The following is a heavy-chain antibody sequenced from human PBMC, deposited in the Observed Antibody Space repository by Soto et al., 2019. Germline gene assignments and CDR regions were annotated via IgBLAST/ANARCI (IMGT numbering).Heavy chain of an antibody. CDR3: AREYYYDSSGYYYTDY. J-gene: IGHJ4*02. Sequence: SETLSLTCTVSRGSISSGTNYWAWIRQPPGKGLEWIANIYYSGSTFYNPSLKSRVTISVDTSKNQFSLKLSSVTAADTAVYYCAREYYYDSSGYYYTDYWGQGTLVTVS. V-gene: IGHV4-39*07. D-gene: IGHD3-22*01. CDR2: IYYSGST. CDR1: RGSISSGTNY.